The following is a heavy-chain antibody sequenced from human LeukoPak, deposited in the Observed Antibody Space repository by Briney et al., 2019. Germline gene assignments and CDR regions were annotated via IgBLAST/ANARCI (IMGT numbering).Heavy chain of an antibody. D-gene: IGHD2-21*02. CDR1: GFTFSAHR. Sequence: PEGFLRLSCAASGFTFSAHRMDWIRQAPGKGLEWIGRSGNKDNSYITHYAASVRDRFTISRDESKNSVYLQMNSLKTEDTAVYYCAWGDAYCSGDCFSDWGQGTLVTVSA. J-gene: IGHJ4*02. V-gene: IGHV3-72*01. CDR3: AWGDAYCSGDCFSD. CDR2: SGNKDNSYIT.